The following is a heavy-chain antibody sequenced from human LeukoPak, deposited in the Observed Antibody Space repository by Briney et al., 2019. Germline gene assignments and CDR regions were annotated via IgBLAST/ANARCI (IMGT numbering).Heavy chain of an antibody. CDR2: IIPIFGTA. CDR1: GGTFSSYA. V-gene: IGHV1-69*05. CDR3: ARVISYCSGGSCYQSGGNWFDP. D-gene: IGHD2-15*01. J-gene: IGHJ5*02. Sequence: SVKVSCKASGGTFSSYAISWVRRAPGQGLEWMGGIIPIFGTANYAQKFQGRVTITTDESTSTAYMELSSLRSEDTAVYYCARVISYCSGGSCYQSGGNWFDPWGQGTLVTVSS.